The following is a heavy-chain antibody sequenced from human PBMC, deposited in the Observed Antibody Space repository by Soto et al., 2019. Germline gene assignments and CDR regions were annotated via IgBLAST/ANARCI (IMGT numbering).Heavy chain of an antibody. Sequence: GESLKISCNGSGYSFTIYWISWVRQMPGKGLEWMGRIDPSDSYTNYSPSFQGHVTISADKSISTAYLQWSSLKASDTAMYYCARRKDGSGSYYPYYYYGMDVWGQGTTVTVPS. CDR1: GYSFTIYW. V-gene: IGHV5-10-1*01. CDR3: ARRKDGSGSYYPYYYYGMDV. J-gene: IGHJ6*02. CDR2: IDPSDSYT. D-gene: IGHD3-10*01.